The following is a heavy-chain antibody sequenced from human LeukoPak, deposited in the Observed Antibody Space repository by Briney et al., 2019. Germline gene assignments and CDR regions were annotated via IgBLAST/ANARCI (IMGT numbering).Heavy chain of an antibody. CDR2: IYYSGST. Sequence: PSETLSLTCAVSGGSISSSSYSWGWIRQPPGKGLEWIGSIYYSGSTYYNPSLKSRVTISVDPSKNQSSLKLSSVTAADTAVYYCARHFHYYGSGSRYFDYWGQGTLVTVSS. J-gene: IGHJ4*02. D-gene: IGHD3-10*01. CDR1: GGSISSSSYS. V-gene: IGHV4-39*01. CDR3: ARHFHYYGSGSRYFDY.